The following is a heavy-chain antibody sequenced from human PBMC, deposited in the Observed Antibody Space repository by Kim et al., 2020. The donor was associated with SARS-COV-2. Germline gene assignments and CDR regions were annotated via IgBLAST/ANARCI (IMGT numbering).Heavy chain of an antibody. D-gene: IGHD6-19*01. J-gene: IGHJ6*02. CDR2: IVVGSGNT. V-gene: IGHV1-58*02. Sequence: SVKVSCKASGFTFTSSAMQWVRQARGQRLEWIGWIVVGSGNTNYAQKFQERVTITRDMSTSTAYMELSSLRSEDTAVYYCAADLASGPHLDGIAMAVIHYYYDMDVWGQGTTVTVSS. CDR3: AADLASGPHLDGIAMAVIHYYYDMDV. CDR1: GFTFTSSA.